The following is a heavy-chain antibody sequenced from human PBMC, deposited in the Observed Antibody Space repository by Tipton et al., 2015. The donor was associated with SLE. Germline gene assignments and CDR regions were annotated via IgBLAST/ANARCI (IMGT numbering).Heavy chain of an antibody. CDR2: IYDGGST. CDR3: ARALRDIVATIYSFDH. Sequence: TLSLTCTVSGASIGGGGYYWSWIRQHPGRGLEWIGYIYDGGSTHYSASLKSRLTMSVDTSENRFSLKLSSVTAADTAVYYCARALRDIVATIYSFDHWGRGALVTVSS. V-gene: IGHV4-31*03. J-gene: IGHJ4*02. D-gene: IGHD5-12*01. CDR1: GASIGGGGYY.